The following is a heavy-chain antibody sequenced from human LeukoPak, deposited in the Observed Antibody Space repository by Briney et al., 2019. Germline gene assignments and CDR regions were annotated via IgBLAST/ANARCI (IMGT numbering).Heavy chain of an antibody. V-gene: IGHV3-21*01. CDR2: ISSSSSYI. CDR1: GFTFSSYS. J-gene: IGHJ6*02. D-gene: IGHD3-16*01. CDR3: AREYLVRSLGYYGMDV. Sequence: QPGGSLRLSCVASGFTFSSYSMNWVRQAPGKGLEWVSSISSSSSYIYYADSVKGRFTISRDNAKNSLYPQMNSLRAEDTAVYYCAREYLVRSLGYYGMDVWGQGTTVTVYS.